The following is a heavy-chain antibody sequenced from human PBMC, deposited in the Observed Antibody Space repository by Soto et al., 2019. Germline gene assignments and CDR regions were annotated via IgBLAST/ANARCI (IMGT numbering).Heavy chain of an antibody. CDR3: ARRGITMVRGVTSQPYYYYYMDV. CDR1: GGSISSYY. V-gene: IGHV4-59*08. J-gene: IGHJ6*03. D-gene: IGHD3-10*01. Sequence: SETLSLTCTVSGGSISSYYWSWIRQPPGKGLEWIGYIYYSGSTNYNPSLKSRVTISVDTSKNQFSLKLSSVTAADTAVYYCARRGITMVRGVTSQPYYYYYMDVWGKGTTVTVSS. CDR2: IYYSGST.